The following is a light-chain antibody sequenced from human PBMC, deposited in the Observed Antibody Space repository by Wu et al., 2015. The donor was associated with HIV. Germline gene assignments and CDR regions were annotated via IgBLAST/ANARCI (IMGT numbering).Light chain of an antibody. CDR3: QQRDGWPLT. V-gene: IGKV3-11*01. Sequence: VLTQSPGTLSLSSGQRATLSCRASQNITKYLAWYQQRLGQPPRLLIYDVVNRATGIPIRFTGSGSATDFHLTISSLQPEDSAVYYCQQRDGWPLTFGGGPRVEDQT. CDR1: QNITKY. J-gene: IGKJ4*01. CDR2: DVV.